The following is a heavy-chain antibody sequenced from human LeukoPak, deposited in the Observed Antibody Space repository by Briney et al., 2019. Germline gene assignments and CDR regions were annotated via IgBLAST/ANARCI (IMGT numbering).Heavy chain of an antibody. CDR3: ARELYSSGYHDAFDI. J-gene: IGHJ3*02. V-gene: IGHV4-34*01. D-gene: IGHD3-22*01. CDR2: INHSGST. CDR1: GGSFSGYY. Sequence: SETLSLTCAVYGGSFSGYYWSWIRQPPGKGLEWIGEINHSGSTNYNPSLKSRVTISVDTCKNQFSLKLSSVTAADTAVYYCARELYSSGYHDAFDIWGQGTMVTVSS.